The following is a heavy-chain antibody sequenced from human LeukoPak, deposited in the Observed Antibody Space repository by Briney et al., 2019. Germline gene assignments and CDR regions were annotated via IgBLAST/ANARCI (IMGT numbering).Heavy chain of an antibody. D-gene: IGHD6-19*01. CDR3: ANDVLPDGGRAAVANWLDS. J-gene: IGHJ5*01. CDR2: ISDSGDST. CDR1: GFTFRRYA. Sequence: GGSLRLSCAASGFTFRRYAMSWVRQAPGEGLEWVSGISDSGDSTYYADSVKGRFTVSKDKSKNTLYLQMSSLRAEDTAVYYCANDVLPDGGRAAVANWLDSWGQGTLVTVSS. V-gene: IGHV3-23*01.